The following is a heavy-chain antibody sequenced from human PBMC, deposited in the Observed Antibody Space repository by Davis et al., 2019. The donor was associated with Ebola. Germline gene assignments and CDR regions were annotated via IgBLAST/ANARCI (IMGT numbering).Heavy chain of an antibody. V-gene: IGHV1-18*04. CDR1: GYTFSNYG. D-gene: IGHD1-1*01. CDR3: ARAQFPTTSDH. Sequence: AASVKVSCKASGYTFSNYGFAWVRQAPGQGLEWMGWISAYNGNTKYAEKLQDRVTMTTDTSTSTAYMEVGSLRSDDTAVYYCARAQFPTTSDHWGQGTLVTVSS. J-gene: IGHJ4*02. CDR2: ISAYNGNT.